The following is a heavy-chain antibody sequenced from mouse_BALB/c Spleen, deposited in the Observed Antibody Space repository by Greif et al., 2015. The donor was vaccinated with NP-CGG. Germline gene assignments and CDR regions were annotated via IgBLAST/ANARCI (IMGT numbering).Heavy chain of an antibody. J-gene: IGHJ2*01. CDR2: INPSNDGT. D-gene: IGHD2-2*01. CDR1: GYIFTSYY. CDR3: TRSGLRQKYFDY. V-gene: IGHV1S81*02. Sequence: QVQLKESGAELVKPGASVKLSCKASGYIFTSYYMYWVKQRPGQGLEWIGEINPSNDGTNFNEKFKSKATLTVDKSPSTAYMQLSSLTSEDSAVYYCTRSGLRQKYFDYWGQGTTLTVSS.